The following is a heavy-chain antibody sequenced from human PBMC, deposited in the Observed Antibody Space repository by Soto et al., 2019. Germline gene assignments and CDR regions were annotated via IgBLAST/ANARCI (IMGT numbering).Heavy chain of an antibody. CDR1: GDSVTGNSVA. D-gene: IGHD3-22*01. CDR3: ARSDSRGWPMDYFDY. CDR2: TYYRSNWYN. J-gene: IGHJ4*02. Sequence: PSQTLSLTCAVSGDSVTGNSVAWNWIRQSPSRGLEWLGRTYYRSNWYNDYAVSVKSRITINPDTSKNQISLQLNSVTPEDTAVYYCARSDSRGWPMDYFDYWGLGTLVTVSS. V-gene: IGHV6-1*01.